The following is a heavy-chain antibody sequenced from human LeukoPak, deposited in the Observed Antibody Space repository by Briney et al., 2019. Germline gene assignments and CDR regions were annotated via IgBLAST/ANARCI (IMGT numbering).Heavy chain of an antibody. CDR1: GYTFTGYY. CDR3: SRRHSSTWYYFDY. V-gene: IGHV1-2*02. D-gene: IGHD6-13*01. CDR2: IDPDSGGT. J-gene: IGHJ4*02. Sequence: GASVKVSCKASGYTFTGYYMHWVRQAPGQGLEWMGWIDPDSGGTNYAQKFQGRVTMTRDTSISTAYMELSSLRSDDTALYYCSRRHSSTWYYFDYWGQGTLVTVSS.